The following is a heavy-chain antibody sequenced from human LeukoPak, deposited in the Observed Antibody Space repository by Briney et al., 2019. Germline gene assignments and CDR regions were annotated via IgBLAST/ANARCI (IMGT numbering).Heavy chain of an antibody. J-gene: IGHJ4*02. Sequence: PSETLSLTCTVSGGPIDRHYWSWIRQPPGKGLEWIGYVFYPGSTNYNPSLKSRVTMSLDTSRDQFSLRLTSVTAADTAIYYCARVRRYYYDSSGYYSEGPFGYWGQGTLVTVSS. CDR3: ARVRRYYYDSSGYYSEGPFGY. V-gene: IGHV4-59*11. CDR1: GGPIDRHY. D-gene: IGHD3-22*01. CDR2: VFYPGST.